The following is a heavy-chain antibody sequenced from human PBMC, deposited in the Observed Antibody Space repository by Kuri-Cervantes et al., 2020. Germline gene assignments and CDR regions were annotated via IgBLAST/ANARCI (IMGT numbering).Heavy chain of an antibody. CDR3: ARDGDDDVNYINWLDP. V-gene: IGHV3-11*04. Sequence: GESLKISCEVSGFPFSDYYMSWIRQAPGKGLESVSDISTSGSIIYYADSVKGRFTISRDNAKNTVNLQMHSLRIEDTAVYYCARDGDDDVNYINWLDPWGQGTLVTVSS. CDR2: ISTSGSII. D-gene: IGHD3-10*01. J-gene: IGHJ5*02. CDR1: GFPFSDYY.